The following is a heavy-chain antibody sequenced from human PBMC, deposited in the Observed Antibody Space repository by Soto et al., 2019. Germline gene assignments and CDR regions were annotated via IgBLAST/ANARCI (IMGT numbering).Heavy chain of an antibody. CDR3: ARDNRRGYCSGGSCYPDAFDI. V-gene: IGHV3-21*01. Sequence: GGSLRLSCAASGFTFSSYSMNWVRQAPGKGLEWVSSISSSSSYIYYADSVKGRFTISRDNAKNSLYLQMNSLRAEDTAVYYCARDNRRGYCSGGSCYPDAFDIWGQGTMVTVSS. CDR1: GFTFSSYS. CDR2: ISSSSSYI. J-gene: IGHJ3*02. D-gene: IGHD2-15*01.